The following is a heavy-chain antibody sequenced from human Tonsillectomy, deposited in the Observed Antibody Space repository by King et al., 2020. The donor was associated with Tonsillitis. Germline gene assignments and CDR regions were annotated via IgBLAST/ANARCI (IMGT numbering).Heavy chain of an antibody. CDR1: GGSISSYY. CDR2: IPTSGST. J-gene: IGHJ5*02. Sequence: QLQESGPGLVKPSETLSLTCTGSGGSISSYYWSWIRQPAGKGLEWIGRIPTSGSTNYKSSLKSRVTMSVDTSKNQFSLKLSSVTAADTAVYYCSRDLYYYDSSGYHNWFDPWGQGTLVTVSS. CDR3: SRDLYYYDSSGYHNWFDP. V-gene: IGHV4-4*07. D-gene: IGHD3-22*01.